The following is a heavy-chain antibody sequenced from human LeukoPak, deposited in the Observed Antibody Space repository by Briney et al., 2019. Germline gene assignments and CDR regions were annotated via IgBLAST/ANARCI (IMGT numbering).Heavy chain of an antibody. V-gene: IGHV3-66*01. CDR3: ASGMAWDSGSYNDY. Sequence: GGSLRLSCAASGFTVSSNYMSWVRQAPGKGLEWVSVIYSGGSTYYADPVKGRFTISRDNSKNTLYLQMNSLRAEDTAVYYCASGMAWDSGSYNDYWGQGTLVTASS. D-gene: IGHD3-10*01. J-gene: IGHJ4*02. CDR2: IYSGGST. CDR1: GFTVSSNY.